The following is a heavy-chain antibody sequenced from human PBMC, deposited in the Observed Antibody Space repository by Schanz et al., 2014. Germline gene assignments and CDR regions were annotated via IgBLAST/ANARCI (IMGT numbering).Heavy chain of an antibody. D-gene: IGHD3-22*01. Sequence: VQLLESGGGLAQPGGSLRLSCAASGFTFHTYDMHWVRQAPGKGLEWVAQISHDGHRDFYADSVKGRFTVSRDNNWKTLSLQMNSLRSDDTAIYHCARENSSGYSPAVTYYIDVWGKGTTVTVSS. CDR3: ARENSSGYSPAVTYYIDV. V-gene: IGHV3-30-3*01. CDR1: GFTFHTYD. CDR2: ISHDGHRD. J-gene: IGHJ6*03.